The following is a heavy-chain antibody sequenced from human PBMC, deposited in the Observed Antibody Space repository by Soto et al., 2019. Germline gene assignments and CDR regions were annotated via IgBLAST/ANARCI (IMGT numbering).Heavy chain of an antibody. CDR3: AKGRRID. Sequence: QVQLQQWGAGLLKPSETLSLTCAVYGESFSDYYWTWIRQPPGKGLEWIGDINHNGGTNYNPSLNSRVTISVDTSKNQFSLRLISVTAADTAVYYCAKGRRIDWGQGTLVTVSS. D-gene: IGHD2-15*01. V-gene: IGHV4-34*02. J-gene: IGHJ4*02. CDR1: GESFSDYY. CDR2: INHNGGT.